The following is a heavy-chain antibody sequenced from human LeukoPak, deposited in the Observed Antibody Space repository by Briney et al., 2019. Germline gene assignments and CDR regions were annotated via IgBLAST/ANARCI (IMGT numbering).Heavy chain of an antibody. V-gene: IGHV1-2*02. D-gene: IGHD5-12*01. CDR1: GYTFTSYG. Sequence: GASVKVSCKASGYTFTSYGISWVRQAPGQGLELMGWINPNSGGTNYAQKFQGRVTMTRDTSISTAYMELSRLRSDDTAVYYCARDPSVATGTINYWGQGTLVTVSS. CDR3: ARDPSVATGTINY. J-gene: IGHJ4*02. CDR2: INPNSGGT.